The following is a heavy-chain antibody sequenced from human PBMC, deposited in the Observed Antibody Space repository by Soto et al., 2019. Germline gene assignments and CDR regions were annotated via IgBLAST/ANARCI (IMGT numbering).Heavy chain of an antibody. CDR3: ARSIDS. V-gene: IGHV4-31*03. Sequence: QVQLQQSGPGRVKPSQTLALPCTVSGGSISSGGYYWNWIRQHPGKGLECIGYIYYIGSTYYNPSLTSRVTISVDTSKNQVSLKLSSLTAADTAVYYCARSIDSWGQGTLVTVSS. CDR1: GGSISSGGYY. J-gene: IGHJ5*01. CDR2: IYYIGST.